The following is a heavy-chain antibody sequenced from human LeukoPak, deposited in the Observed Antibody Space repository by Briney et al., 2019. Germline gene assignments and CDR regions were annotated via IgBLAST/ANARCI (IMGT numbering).Heavy chain of an antibody. D-gene: IGHD6-19*01. V-gene: IGHV3-11*04. CDR3: AGSSSGWFGAFHI. J-gene: IGHJ3*02. CDR1: GFTFSDYY. CDR2: IISTGGTI. Sequence: GGSLRLSCAASGFTFSDYYMSWIRQAPGKGLDWLSYIISTGGTIYYADSVKGRFTISRDNAKNSLYLQMNSLRAEDTAVYYCAGSSSGWFGAFHIWGQGTMVIVSS.